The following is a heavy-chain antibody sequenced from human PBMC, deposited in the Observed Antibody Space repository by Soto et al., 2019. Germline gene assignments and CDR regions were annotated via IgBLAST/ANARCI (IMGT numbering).Heavy chain of an antibody. CDR1: GGTFSSFG. CDR2: ISPVFGRP. Sequence: GASVKVSCKASGGTFSSFGISWVQQSPGQGLECMAGISPVFGRPNYAQRFLGRLTITADESTNTSYMELIDLTSDDTAVYYCAREASCYDFWCQGTQVTVSS. D-gene: IGHD5-12*01. J-gene: IGHJ1*01. V-gene: IGHV1-69*13. CDR3: AREASCYDF.